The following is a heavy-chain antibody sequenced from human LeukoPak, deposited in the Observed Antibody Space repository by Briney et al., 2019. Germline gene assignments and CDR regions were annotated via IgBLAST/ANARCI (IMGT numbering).Heavy chain of an antibody. CDR3: ARDNSVGDVAWWFDP. Sequence: ASVKVSCRASGYSFTSHYMHWVRQAPGQGLEWLGLINPSGSSTLYAQKFQGRVTMTRDMSTTTDYMELSSLRSEDTAFYYCARDNSVGDVAWWFDPWGQGTLVTVSS. D-gene: IGHD1-26*01. J-gene: IGHJ5*02. CDR1: GYSFTSHY. CDR2: INPSGSST. V-gene: IGHV1-46*01.